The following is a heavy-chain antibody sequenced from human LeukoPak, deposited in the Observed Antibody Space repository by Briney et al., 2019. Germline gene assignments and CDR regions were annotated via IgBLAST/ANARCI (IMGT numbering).Heavy chain of an antibody. CDR2: LRSDGTIK. CDR3: AKEPELASGGWYLRYFDN. D-gene: IGHD6-19*01. V-gene: IGHV3-30*02. CDR1: GFSFTKFG. Sequence: PGGSLRLSCAASGFSFTKFGMHWVRQAPGKGLEWVAFLRSDGTIKYYADSVKGRFTISRDNSKNVLYLQMNSLTVEDTAIYYCAKEPELASGGWYLRYFDNWGQGTLVTVSS. J-gene: IGHJ4*02.